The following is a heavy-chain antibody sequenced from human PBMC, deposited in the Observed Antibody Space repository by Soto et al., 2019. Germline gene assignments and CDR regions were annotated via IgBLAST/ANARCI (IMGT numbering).Heavy chain of an antibody. J-gene: IGHJ4*02. Sequence: DVHLLESGGGLVQPGGSLRLSCAASGFMFSAYAMHWVRQAPGQGLEWVSSMSGTSADTYYADSVEGRFTVSRDSSKDTLYLQLNSLRAEDTALYFCAREDGGGPFDYWGQGTLVIVSS. CDR1: GFMFSAYA. CDR2: MSGTSADT. D-gene: IGHD2-15*01. V-gene: IGHV3-23*01. CDR3: AREDGGGPFDY.